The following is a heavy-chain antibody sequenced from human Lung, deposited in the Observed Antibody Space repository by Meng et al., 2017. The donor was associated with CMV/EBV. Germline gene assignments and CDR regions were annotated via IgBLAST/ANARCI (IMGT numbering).Heavy chain of an antibody. CDR1: GFTFSNYA. CDR3: STIEKEVDY. V-gene: IGHV3-30*14. CDR2: ISYEGSNK. Sequence: QVQLVESGGGVFQPGRSMRLSCAASGFTFSNYAIHWVRQAPGKGLEWVAVISYEGSNKFYADSVQGRFTVSRDDSKNTVYLQLTNLRVDDTAVYRCSTIEKEVDYWGQGALVTVSS. D-gene: IGHD5-24*01. J-gene: IGHJ4*02.